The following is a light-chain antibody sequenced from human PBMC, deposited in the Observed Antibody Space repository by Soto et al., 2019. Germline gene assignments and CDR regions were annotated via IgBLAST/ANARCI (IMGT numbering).Light chain of an antibody. Sequence: EIVMTQSPATLSLSPGERATLSCRASQSVNINLAWYQQRPGQAPRVLIYAASTRATGVPDRFSGSGSGTEFTLTISSLQPEDFAVHYCNQYHSLPYTFGQGTKVDIK. CDR3: NQYHSLPYT. V-gene: IGKV3-15*01. CDR2: AAS. J-gene: IGKJ2*01. CDR1: QSVNIN.